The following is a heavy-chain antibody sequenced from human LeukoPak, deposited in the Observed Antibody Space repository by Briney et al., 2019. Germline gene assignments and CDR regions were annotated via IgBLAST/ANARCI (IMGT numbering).Heavy chain of an antibody. J-gene: IGHJ1*01. V-gene: IGHV3-23*01. CDR1: GFTFSGYA. CDR3: ARDQLGVAATQYFQH. CDR2: ISGSGDTT. D-gene: IGHD1-26*01. Sequence: PGGSLRLSCAASGFTFSGYAMTWVRQAPGKGLEWVSAISGSGDTTYYADSVKGRFTISRDNAKNSLYLQMNSLRAEDTAVYYCARDQLGVAATQYFQHWGQGTLVTVSS.